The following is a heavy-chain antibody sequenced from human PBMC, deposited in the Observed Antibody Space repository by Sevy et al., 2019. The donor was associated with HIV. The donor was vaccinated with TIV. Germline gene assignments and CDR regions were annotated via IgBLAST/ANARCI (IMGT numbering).Heavy chain of an antibody. D-gene: IGHD5-18*01. J-gene: IGHJ4*02. CDR3: ARRGGYSYDYYFDY. V-gene: IGHV4-59*13. CDR1: GGSISSYY. CDR2: IYYSGST. Sequence: ETLSLTCTVSGGSISSYYWSWMRQPPGKGLEWIGYIYYSGSTNYNPFLKSRVTISVDTSKNQFSLKLSSVTAADTAVYYCARRGGYSYDYYFDYWGQGTLVTVSS.